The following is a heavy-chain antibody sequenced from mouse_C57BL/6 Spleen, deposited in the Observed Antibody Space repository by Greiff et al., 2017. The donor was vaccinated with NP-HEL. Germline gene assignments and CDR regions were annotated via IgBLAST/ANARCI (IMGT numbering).Heavy chain of an antibody. CDR3: ARSDYYYGSRYAMDY. CDR2: IDPSDSET. Sequence: QVQLQQPGAELVRPGSSVKLSCKASGYTFTSYWMHWVKQRPIQGLEWIGNIDPSDSETHYNQKFKDKATLTADKSSRTAYMQLSSLTSEGSAVYYCARSDYYYGSRYAMDYWGQGTSVTVSS. CDR1: GYTFTSYW. D-gene: IGHD1-1*01. V-gene: IGHV1-52*01. J-gene: IGHJ4*01.